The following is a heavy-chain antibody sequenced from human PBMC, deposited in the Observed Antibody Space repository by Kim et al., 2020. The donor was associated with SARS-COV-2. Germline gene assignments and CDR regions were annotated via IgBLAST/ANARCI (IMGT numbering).Heavy chain of an antibody. J-gene: IGHJ4*02. V-gene: IGHV3-30*03. CDR3: ARRPLLDY. Sequence: GGSLRLSCAASGFTLSSYGMHWVRQAPGKGLEWVAVVSDDGSEKYYADSVKGRFTISKDSSKDTLYLQMNGLTPEDTAVYYCARRPLLDYWGQGTLVTVSS. CDR1: GFTLSSYG. CDR2: VSDDGSEK.